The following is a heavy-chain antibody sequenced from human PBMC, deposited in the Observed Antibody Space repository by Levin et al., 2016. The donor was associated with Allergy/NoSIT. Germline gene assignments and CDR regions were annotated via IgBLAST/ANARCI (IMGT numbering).Heavy chain of an antibody. Sequence: WIRQPPGKGLEWVSSISSGSSYIYYADSVKGRFTISRDNAKNSLYLQMNSLRAEDTAVYYCARDNEADRRLRSPPRYFDYWGQGTLVTVSS. D-gene: IGHD2-21*01. CDR2: ISSGSSYI. V-gene: IGHV3-21*01. J-gene: IGHJ4*02. CDR3: ARDNEADRRLRSPPRYFDY.